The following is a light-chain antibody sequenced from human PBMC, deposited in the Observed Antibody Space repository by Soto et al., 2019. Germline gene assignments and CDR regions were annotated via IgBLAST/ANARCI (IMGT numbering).Light chain of an antibody. CDR2: GAS. CDR3: QQYNNWPQT. CDR1: QSVSSN. Sequence: EIVMTQSPATLSVSPGARATLSCRASQSVSSNLAWYQQKPGQAPRLLIYGASTRATGIPARFSGSGSGTEFTHTISSLQSEDFAVYYCQQYNNWPQTFGQGTKLEIK. V-gene: IGKV3-15*01. J-gene: IGKJ2*01.